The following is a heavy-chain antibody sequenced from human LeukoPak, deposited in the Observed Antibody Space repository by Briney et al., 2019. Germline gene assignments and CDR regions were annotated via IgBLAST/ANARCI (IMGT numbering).Heavy chain of an antibody. CDR2: ISWNSGSI. D-gene: IGHD3-10*01. CDR1: GFTFSSYG. CDR3: AKDTSDGSGSYDPDFDY. V-gene: IGHV3-9*01. Sequence: PGGSLRLSCAASGFTFSSYGMHWVRQAPGKGLEWVSGISWNSGSIGYADSVKGRFTISRDNAKNSLYLQMNSLRAEDTALYYCAKDTSDGSGSYDPDFDYWGQGTLVTVSS. J-gene: IGHJ4*02.